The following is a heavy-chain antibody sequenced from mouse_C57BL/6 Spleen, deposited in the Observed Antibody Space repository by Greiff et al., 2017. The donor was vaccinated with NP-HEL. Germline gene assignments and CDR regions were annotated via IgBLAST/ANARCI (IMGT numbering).Heavy chain of an antibody. V-gene: IGHV1-69*01. Sequence: QVQLQQPGAELVMPGASVKLSCKASGYTFTRSWMHWVKQRPGQGLEWIGEIDPSDSSTNYNQKFKGKSTLTVDKSSSTAYMQLSSLTSEDSAVYYCASTHYGSSGGFAYWGQGTLVTVSA. CDR3: ASTHYGSSGGFAY. CDR1: GYTFTRSW. D-gene: IGHD1-1*01. J-gene: IGHJ3*01. CDR2: IDPSDSST.